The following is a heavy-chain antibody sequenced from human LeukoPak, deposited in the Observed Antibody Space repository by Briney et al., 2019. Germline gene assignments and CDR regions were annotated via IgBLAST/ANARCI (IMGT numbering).Heavy chain of an antibody. D-gene: IGHD3-22*01. CDR2: INWNGGDT. CDR3: AKDLMPDGSGYYSVGMDV. Sequence: GGSLRLSCAASGFTVDGYGMSWVRQAPGKGLEWVSGINWNGGDTSYADSVKGRFTISRDNSKNTLYLQMNSLRAEDAAVYYCAKDLMPDGSGYYSVGMDVWGQGTTVIVSS. CDR1: GFTVDGYG. V-gene: IGHV3-20*04. J-gene: IGHJ6*02.